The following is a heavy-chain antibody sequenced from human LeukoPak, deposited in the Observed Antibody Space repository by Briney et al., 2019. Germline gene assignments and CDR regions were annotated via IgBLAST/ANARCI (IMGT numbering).Heavy chain of an antibody. CDR2: ISAYNGNT. CDR1: GYTFTSYG. D-gene: IGHD1-26*01. CDR3: AREGEEVGATTGDAFDI. V-gene: IGHV1-18*01. J-gene: IGHJ3*02. Sequence: ASVKVSCKASGYTFTSYGISWVRQATGQGLEWMGWISAYNGNTNYAQKLQGRVTMTTDTSTSTAYMELRSLRSDDPAVYYCAREGEEVGATTGDAFDIWGQGTMVTVSS.